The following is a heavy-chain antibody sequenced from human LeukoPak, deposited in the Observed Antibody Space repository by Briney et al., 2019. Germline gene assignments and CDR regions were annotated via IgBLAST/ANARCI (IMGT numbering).Heavy chain of an antibody. Sequence: SETLSLTCTVSGGSISNSNYYWGWVRQPPGKGLEWIGYIYYSGSTYYNPSLKSRVTISVDTSKIHFSLKLSSVTAADTALYYCASSRRYYYDSSGYYAFDIWGQGTMVTVSS. V-gene: IGHV4-30-4*08. J-gene: IGHJ3*02. CDR2: IYYSGST. D-gene: IGHD3-22*01. CDR1: GGSISNSNYY. CDR3: ASSRRYYYDSSGYYAFDI.